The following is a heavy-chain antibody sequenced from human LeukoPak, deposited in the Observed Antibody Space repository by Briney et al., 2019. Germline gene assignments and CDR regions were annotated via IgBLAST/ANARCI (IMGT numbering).Heavy chain of an antibody. D-gene: IGHD3-10*01. CDR2: INAGNGNT. J-gene: IGHJ5*02. CDR3: ARGILLWFGELSSFDP. Sequence: ASVKVSCKASGYTFTSYAMHWVRQAPGQRLEWMGWINAGNGNTKYSQKFQGRVTITRDTSASTAYMELSSLRSEDTAVYYCARGILLWFGELSSFDPWGQGTLVTVSS. V-gene: IGHV1-3*01. CDR1: GYTFTSYA.